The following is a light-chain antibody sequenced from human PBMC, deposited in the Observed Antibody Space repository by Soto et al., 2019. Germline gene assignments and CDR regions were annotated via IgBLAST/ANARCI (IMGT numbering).Light chain of an antibody. CDR3: SSYAGRNNYV. CDR1: SSDVGGYNY. CDR2: EVS. V-gene: IGLV2-8*01. J-gene: IGLJ1*01. Sequence: QSALTQPPYASGSPGQSVTISCTGTSSDVGGYNYVSWYQQHPGKAPKLMIYEVSKRPSGVPDRFSGSKSGNTASLTVSGLQAEDEADYYCSSYAGRNNYVFGTGTKVTVL.